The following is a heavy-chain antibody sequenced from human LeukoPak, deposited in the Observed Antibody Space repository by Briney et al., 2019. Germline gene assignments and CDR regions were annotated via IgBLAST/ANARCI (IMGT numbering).Heavy chain of an antibody. Sequence: PSETLSLTCTVSGGSISSYYWSWIRQPPGKGLEWIGYIYYSGSTNYNPSLKSRVTISVDTSKNQFSLKLSSVTAADTAVYYCARGAYSSGWYPGYWGQGTLVTVSS. CDR1: GGSISSYY. D-gene: IGHD6-19*01. V-gene: IGHV4-59*01. CDR3: ARGAYSSGWYPGY. CDR2: IYYSGST. J-gene: IGHJ4*02.